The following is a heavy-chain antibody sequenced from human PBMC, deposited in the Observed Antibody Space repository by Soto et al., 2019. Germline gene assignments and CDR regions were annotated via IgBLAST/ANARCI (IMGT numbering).Heavy chain of an antibody. J-gene: IGHJ4*02. Sequence: KASETLSLTCAVYGGSFSGYYWSWIRQPPGKGLEWIAEINHSGSTNYNPSLKSRVTISVDTSKNQFSLKLSSVTAADTAVYYCARAAWWYYDSSGYQGYYFDYWGQGTLVTVSS. CDR3: ARAAWWYYDSSGYQGYYFDY. CDR1: GGSFSGYY. D-gene: IGHD3-22*01. V-gene: IGHV4-34*01. CDR2: INHSGST.